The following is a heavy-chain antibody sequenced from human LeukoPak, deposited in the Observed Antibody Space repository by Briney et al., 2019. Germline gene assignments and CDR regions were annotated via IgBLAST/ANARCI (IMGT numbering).Heavy chain of an antibody. Sequence: PSETLSLTCTVSGGSISSGSYYWSWIRQPAGKGLEWIGRIYTSGSTNYNPSLKSRVTISVDTSKNQFPLKLSSVTAADTAVYYCARNSGSYAGIDYWGQGTLVTVSS. V-gene: IGHV4-61*02. D-gene: IGHD1-26*01. CDR2: IYTSGST. J-gene: IGHJ4*02. CDR3: ARNSGSYAGIDY. CDR1: GGSISSGSYY.